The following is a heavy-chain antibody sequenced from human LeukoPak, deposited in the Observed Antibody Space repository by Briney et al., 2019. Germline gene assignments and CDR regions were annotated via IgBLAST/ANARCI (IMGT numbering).Heavy chain of an antibody. J-gene: IGHJ5*02. V-gene: IGHV6-1*01. CDR2: TYYRSTWYN. CDR1: GDSVSSNRVT. CDR3: ARRLTQYDCFDP. D-gene: IGHD2-2*01. Sequence: SQTLSLTCAISGDSVSSNRVTWNWIRQSPSRGLEWLGRTYYRSTWYNDYAVSVRGRITVNPGTSKNQFSLHLNSVTPEDTAVYYCARRLTQYDCFDPWGQGILVTVSS.